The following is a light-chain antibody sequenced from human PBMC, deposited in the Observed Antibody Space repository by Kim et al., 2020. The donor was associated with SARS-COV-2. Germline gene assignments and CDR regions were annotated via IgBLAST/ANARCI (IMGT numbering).Light chain of an antibody. Sequence: SPGERATLSCRASQSVNTNYLAWYQQKPGQAPRLLIYGASTRATGIPDRFSGSGSGTDFTLTITGLEPEDFAVYFCQQYDYSPGTFGQGTKVDIK. CDR1: QSVNTNY. V-gene: IGKV3-20*01. CDR2: GAS. J-gene: IGKJ1*01. CDR3: QQYDYSPGT.